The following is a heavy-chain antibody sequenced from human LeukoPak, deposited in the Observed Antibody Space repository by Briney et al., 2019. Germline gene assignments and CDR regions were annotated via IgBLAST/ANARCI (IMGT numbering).Heavy chain of an antibody. J-gene: IGHJ4*02. CDR3: ARDLSLRGKGGIFGVVIHGSVGYFDY. V-gene: IGHV1-18*01. CDR1: GYTFTSYG. Sequence: ASVKVSCKASGYTFTSYGISWVRQAPGQGLEWMGWISAYNGNTNYAQKLQGRVTMTTDTSTSTAYMELRSLRSDDTDVYYCARDLSLRGKGGIFGVVIHGSVGYFDYWGQGTLVTVSS. CDR2: ISAYNGNT. D-gene: IGHD3-3*01.